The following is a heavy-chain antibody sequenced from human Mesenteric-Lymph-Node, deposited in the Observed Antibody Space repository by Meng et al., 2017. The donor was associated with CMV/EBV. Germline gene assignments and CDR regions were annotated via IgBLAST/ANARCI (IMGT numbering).Heavy chain of an antibody. D-gene: IGHD3-3*01. CDR2: ISRSSTTI. CDR1: GFSFSTYS. Sequence: GGSLRLSCAASGFSFSTYSVSWVRQAPGRGLEWVSYISRSSTTIYYADSVKGRFTISRDNAENSVYLQMNSLRAEGTAVYFCARDHDLWSGTPRGMDVWGQGTTVTVSS. CDR3: ARDHDLWSGTPRGMDV. J-gene: IGHJ6*02. V-gene: IGHV3-48*04.